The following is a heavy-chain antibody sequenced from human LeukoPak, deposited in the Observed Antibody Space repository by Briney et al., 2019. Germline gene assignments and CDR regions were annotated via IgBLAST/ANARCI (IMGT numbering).Heavy chain of an antibody. D-gene: IGHD5-18*01. CDR1: GFTFSSYG. CDR2: IRYDGSNK. V-gene: IGHV3-30*02. J-gene: IGHJ6*03. CDR3: AKGSPMGRQRYYYMDV. Sequence: GGSLRLSCAASGFTFSSYGMHWVRQAPGKGLEWVAFIRYDGSNKYYADSVKGRFTISRDNSKNTLYLQMNSLRAEDTAVYYCAKGSPMGRQRYYYMDVWGKGTTVTVSS.